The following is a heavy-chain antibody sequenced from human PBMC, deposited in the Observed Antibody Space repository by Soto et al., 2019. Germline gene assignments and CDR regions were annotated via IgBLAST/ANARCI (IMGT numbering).Heavy chain of an antibody. CDR1: GFTFSTYE. D-gene: IGHD4-17*01. CDR2: ISRGVTTI. Sequence: VQLVESGGGLVQPGGSLRLSCAASGFTFSTYEMHWVRQAPGKGLEWISYISRGVTTIYYADSVKGRFTISRDSAKNSLYLQMNSLRAEDTAVYYCARGASGDYGYYFDYWGQGTLVTVSS. J-gene: IGHJ4*02. V-gene: IGHV3-48*03. CDR3: ARGASGDYGYYFDY.